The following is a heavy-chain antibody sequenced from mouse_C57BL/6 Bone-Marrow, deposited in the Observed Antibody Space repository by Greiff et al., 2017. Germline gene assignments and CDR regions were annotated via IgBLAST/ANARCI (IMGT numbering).Heavy chain of an antibody. J-gene: IGHJ4*01. D-gene: IGHD4-1*01. V-gene: IGHV1-69*01. Sequence: QVQLQQPGAELVMPGASVKLSCKASGYTFTSYWMHWVNQRPGQGLDWIGEIDPSDSYTNYNQKFKGKSTLTVDKSSSTAYMQLSSLTSEDSAVYYCARNWAMDYWGQGTSVTVSS. CDR1: GYTFTSYW. CDR2: IDPSDSYT. CDR3: ARNWAMDY.